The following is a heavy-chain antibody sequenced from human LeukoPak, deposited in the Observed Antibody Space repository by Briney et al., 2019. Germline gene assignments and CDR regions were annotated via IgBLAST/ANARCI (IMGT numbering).Heavy chain of an antibody. D-gene: IGHD2/OR15-2a*01. Sequence: SETLSLTCTVSGGSISNYYWSWIRQPPGEGLEWIGYIYASGATNSNPSLKSRVTISVDKSKNQFSLKLSSVTAADTAVYYCARHGKGVTYFSSLDNWGQGTVVAVSS. V-gene: IGHV4-59*08. CDR1: GGSISNYY. CDR2: IYASGAT. J-gene: IGHJ3*02. CDR3: ARHGKGVTYFSSLDN.